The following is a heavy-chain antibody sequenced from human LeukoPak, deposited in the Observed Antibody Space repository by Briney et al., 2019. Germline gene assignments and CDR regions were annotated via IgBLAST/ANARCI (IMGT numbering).Heavy chain of an antibody. CDR2: INHSGST. CDR1: GGSFSGYY. V-gene: IGHV4-34*01. D-gene: IGHD5-12*01. CDR3: ASALSGYVDATDY. Sequence: PSETLSLTCAVYGGSFSGYYWSWIRQPPGKGLKWIGEINHSGSTNYNPSLKSRVTISVDTSKNQFSLKLSSVTAADTAVYYCASALSGYVDATDYWGQGTLVTVSS. J-gene: IGHJ4*02.